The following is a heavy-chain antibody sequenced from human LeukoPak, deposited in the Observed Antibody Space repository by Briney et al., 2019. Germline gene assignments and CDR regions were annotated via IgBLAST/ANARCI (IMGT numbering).Heavy chain of an antibody. CDR3: AKTTGTTDWNYFDY. D-gene: IGHD1-1*01. J-gene: IGHJ4*02. Sequence: GGSLRLSCAASGFTFSSYGVHWVRQAPGKGLEWVAFIRYDGSNKYYADSVKGRFTISRDNSKNTLYLQMNSLRAEDTAVYYCAKTTGTTDWNYFDYWGQGTLVTVSS. V-gene: IGHV3-30*02. CDR2: IRYDGSNK. CDR1: GFTFSSYG.